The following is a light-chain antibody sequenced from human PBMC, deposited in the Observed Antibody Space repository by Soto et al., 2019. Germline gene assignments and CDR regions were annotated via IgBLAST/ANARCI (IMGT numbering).Light chain of an antibody. CDR2: DAS. CDR3: QQRSNWPPIT. CDR1: QSVSSY. J-gene: IGKJ5*01. Sequence: EIVLTQSPATLSLSPGERATLSCRASQSVSSYLAWYQQKPGQAPRLLIYDASNRTTGIPARFSGCGSGTDFALTISGLEHDDFAVYYCQQRSNWPPITFGQGTRLEIK. V-gene: IGKV3-11*01.